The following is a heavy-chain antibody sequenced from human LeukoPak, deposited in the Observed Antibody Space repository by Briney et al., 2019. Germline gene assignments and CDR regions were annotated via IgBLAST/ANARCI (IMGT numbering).Heavy chain of an antibody. V-gene: IGHV6-1*01. D-gene: IGHD6-19*01. J-gene: IGHJ2*01. Sequence: SQTLSLTCAISGDSVSSNSATWNWVRQSPSRGLEWLGRTYYRSKWYNDYAASVKSRITIKPDTSKNQFSLQLNSVTPEDTAVYYCTRDGMAVAVGYFDLWGRGTLVTVSS. CDR2: TYYRSKWYN. CDR1: GDSVSSNSAT. CDR3: TRDGMAVAVGYFDL.